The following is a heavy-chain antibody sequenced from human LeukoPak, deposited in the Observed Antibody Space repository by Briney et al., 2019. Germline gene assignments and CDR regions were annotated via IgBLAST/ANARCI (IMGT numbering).Heavy chain of an antibody. CDR1: GFTFSGSA. J-gene: IGHJ4*02. CDR3: TTLYYSSSSVY. D-gene: IGHD6-6*01. CDR2: IRSKANSYAT. V-gene: IGHV3-73*01. Sequence: GGSLKLSCAASGFTFSGSAMHWLRQASGKGLEWVGRIRSKANSYATAYAASVKGRFTISRDDSKNTAYLQMNSLKTEDTAVYYCTTLYYSSSSVYWGQGTLVTVSS.